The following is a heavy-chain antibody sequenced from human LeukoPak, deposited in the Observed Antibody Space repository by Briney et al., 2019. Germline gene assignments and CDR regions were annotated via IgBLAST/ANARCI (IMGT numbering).Heavy chain of an antibody. CDR3: AKDFESVVPYYGSGTDY. Sequence: GGSLRLSCAASGFSFSSYGMHWVCQAPGKGLEWVAVISYDGSNKYYAGSVKGRFTISRDNSKNTLYLQMNSLRAEDTAVYYCAKDFESVVPYYGSGTDYWGQGTLVTVSS. CDR1: GFSFSSYG. J-gene: IGHJ4*02. CDR2: ISYDGSNK. V-gene: IGHV3-30*18. D-gene: IGHD3-10*01.